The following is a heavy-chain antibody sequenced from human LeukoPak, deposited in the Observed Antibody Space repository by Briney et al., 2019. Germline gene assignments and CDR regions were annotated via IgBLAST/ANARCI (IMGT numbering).Heavy chain of an antibody. CDR2: ISGDGNRK. J-gene: IGHJ4*02. CDR3: ARDFSGKYCIDY. CDR1: GFTFSNYG. Sequence: PGGSLRLSCAASGFTFSNYGIHWVRQAPGKGLEWVTYISGDGNRKYYADSVQGRFSISRGNSKNTVDLQMNGLRAEDTAVYICARDFSGKYCIDYWGQGTLVTVSS. V-gene: IGHV3-30*03. D-gene: IGHD1-26*01.